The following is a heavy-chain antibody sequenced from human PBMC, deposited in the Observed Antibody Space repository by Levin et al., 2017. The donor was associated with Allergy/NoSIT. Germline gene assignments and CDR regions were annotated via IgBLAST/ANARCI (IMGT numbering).Heavy chain of an antibody. V-gene: IGHV3-53*01. CDR2: IYSGGST. CDR1: GFTISSNY. D-gene: IGHD3-3*01. J-gene: IGHJ3*02. CDR3: ARGISYYDFWSGYYRGVDAFDI. Sequence: GGSLRLSCAASGFTISSNYMSWVRQAPGKGLEWVSVIYSGGSTYYADSVKGRFTISRDNSKNTLYLQMNSLRAEDTAVYYCARGISYYDFWSGYYRGVDAFDIWGQGTMVTVSS.